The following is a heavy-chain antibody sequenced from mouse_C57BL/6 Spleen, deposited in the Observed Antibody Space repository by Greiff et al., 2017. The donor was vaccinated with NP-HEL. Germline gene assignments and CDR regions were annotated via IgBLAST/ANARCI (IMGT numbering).Heavy chain of an antibody. CDR3: ARSRAAQATDYYAMDY. V-gene: IGHV1-53*01. CDR1: GYTFTSYW. D-gene: IGHD3-2*02. Sequence: VQLQQPGTELVKPGASVKLSCKASGYTFTSYWMHWVKQRPGQGLEWIGNINPSNGGTNYNEKFKSKATLTVDKSSSTAYMQLSSLTSEDSAVYYCARSRAAQATDYYAMDYWGQGTSVTVSS. CDR2: INPSNGGT. J-gene: IGHJ4*01.